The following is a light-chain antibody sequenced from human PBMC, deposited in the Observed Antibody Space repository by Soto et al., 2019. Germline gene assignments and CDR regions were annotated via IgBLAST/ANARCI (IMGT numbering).Light chain of an antibody. J-gene: IGLJ3*02. CDR3: GTWDIRLNINWV. CDR2: ENN. CDR1: SSNIGHNY. V-gene: IGLV1-51*02. Sequence: QSALTQPPSVSAAPGQTVTISCSGSSSNIGHNYVSWYQHLPGEAPRLLIFENNKRRPGIPDRFSGSKSGTSATLAITGLQTGDEADYYCGTWDIRLNINWVFGGGTKLTVL.